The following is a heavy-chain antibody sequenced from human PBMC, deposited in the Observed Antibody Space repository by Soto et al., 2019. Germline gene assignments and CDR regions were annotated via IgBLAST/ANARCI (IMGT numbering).Heavy chain of an antibody. CDR2: ISSSSSYI. CDR3: ARAILPSGDYYGMDV. J-gene: IGHJ6*02. D-gene: IGHD2-21*01. Sequence: EVQLVESGGGLVKPGGSLRLSCAASGFTFSSYSMNWVRQAPGKGLEWVSSISSSSSYIYYADSVKGRFTISRDNAKNSLYLQMNSLRAEYTAVYYCARAILPSGDYYGMDVWGQGTTVTVSS. V-gene: IGHV3-21*01. CDR1: GFTFSSYS.